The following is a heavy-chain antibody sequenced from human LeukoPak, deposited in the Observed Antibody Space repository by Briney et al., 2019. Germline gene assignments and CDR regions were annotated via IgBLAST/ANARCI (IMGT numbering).Heavy chain of an antibody. V-gene: IGHV4-39*01. J-gene: IGHJ4*02. D-gene: IGHD6-13*01. CDR3: ARKMWQQLVPFDY. CDR2: IYYSGST. CDR1: GGSISSSSYY. Sequence: PSETLSLTCTVSGGSISSSSYYWGWIRQPPGKGLEWIGSIYYSGSTYYNPSLKSRVTISVDTSKNQFSLKLSSVTAADTAVYYCARKMWQQLVPFDYWGQGTLVTVSS.